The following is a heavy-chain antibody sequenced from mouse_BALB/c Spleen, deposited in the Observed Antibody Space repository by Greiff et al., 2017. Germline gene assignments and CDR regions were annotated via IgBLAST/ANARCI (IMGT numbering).Heavy chain of an antibody. Sequence: QVTLKVSGPELVKPGASVRISCKASGYTFTSYYIHWVKQRPGQGLEWIGWIYPGNVNTKYNEKFKGKATLTADKSSSTAYMQLSSLTSEDSAVYFCARGYYGSYAMDYWGQGTSVTVSS. CDR3: ARGYYGSYAMDY. CDR1: GYTFTSYY. J-gene: IGHJ4*01. V-gene: IGHV1S56*01. D-gene: IGHD1-1*01. CDR2: IYPGNVNT.